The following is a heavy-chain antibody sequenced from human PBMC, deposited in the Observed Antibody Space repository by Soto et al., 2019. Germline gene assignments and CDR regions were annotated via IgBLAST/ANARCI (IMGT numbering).Heavy chain of an antibody. J-gene: IGHJ2*01. CDR3: AKNRGPGSCTSWSFNV. D-gene: IGHD1-26*01. CDR2: IHGGADYT. V-gene: IGHV3-23*01. CDR1: GFTFSCCA. Sequence: EMQLLESGGGLVQPGGSLRLSCAASGFTFSCCAMSWVRQAPGRGLEWVSTIHGGADYTHYTDSVKGRFTISRDNSRNTVFLQMISLTAGDTAIYYCAKNRGPGSCTSWSFNVWGRGTPVTVSS.